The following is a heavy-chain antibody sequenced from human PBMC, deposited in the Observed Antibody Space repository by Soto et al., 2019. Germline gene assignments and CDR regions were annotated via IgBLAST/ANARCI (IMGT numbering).Heavy chain of an antibody. CDR2: IIPIFGTA. CDR1: GGTFSSYA. V-gene: IGHV1-69*01. D-gene: IGHD6-13*01. J-gene: IGHJ6*02. CDR3: ARGGAAAGPYYYYYYGMDV. Sequence: QVQLVQSGAEVKKPGSSVKVSCKASGGTFSSYAISWLRQAPGQGLEWMGGIIPIFGTANYAQKFQGRVTITADESTSTAYMELSSLRSEDTAVYYCARGGAAAGPYYYYYYGMDVWGQGTTVTVSS.